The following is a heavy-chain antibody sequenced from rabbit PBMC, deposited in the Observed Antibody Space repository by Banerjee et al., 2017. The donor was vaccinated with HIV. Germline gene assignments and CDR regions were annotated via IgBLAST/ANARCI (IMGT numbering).Heavy chain of an antibody. J-gene: IGHJ4*01. CDR3: ARDLAGVVGWNFGL. Sequence: QSLEESGGDLVKPGASLTLTCTASGFSFSSYYYMYWVRQAPGKGLEWIGFIDTNTGKTFYASWAKGRFTISRSTSLSTVDLKMTSLTAADTATYFCARDLAGVVGWNFGLWGPGTLVTVS. D-gene: IGHD4-1*01. CDR2: IDTNTGKT. V-gene: IGHV1S43*01. CDR1: GFSFSSYYY.